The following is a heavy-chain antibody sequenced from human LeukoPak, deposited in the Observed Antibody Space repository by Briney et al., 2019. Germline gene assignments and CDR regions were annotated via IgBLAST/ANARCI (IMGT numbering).Heavy chain of an antibody. J-gene: IGHJ3*02. CDR1: GGTFSSYA. CDR3: ARDRTSLGYCSGGSCRYDAFDI. CDR2: IIPIFGTA. Sequence: SVKVSCKASGGTFSSYAISWVRQAPGQGLEWIGGIIPIFGTANYAQKFQGRVTITTDESTSTAFMELSSLRSEDTAVYYCARDRTSLGYCSGGSCRYDAFDIWGQGTMVTVSS. D-gene: IGHD2-15*01. V-gene: IGHV1-69*05.